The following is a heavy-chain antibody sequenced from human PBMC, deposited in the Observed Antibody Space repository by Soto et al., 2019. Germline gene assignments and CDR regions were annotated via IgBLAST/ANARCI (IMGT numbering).Heavy chain of an antibody. CDR2: IYHSGST. D-gene: IGHD6-19*01. CDR1: GGSISSSNW. Sequence: QVQLQESGPGLVKPSGTLSLTCAVSGGSISSSNWWSWVRQPPGKGLEWIGEIYHSGSTNYNPSLKSRVTIAVAKSQNHFSLKLSSVTAAGTAVYYCARVAVAGTRVDYWGQGTLVTVSS. V-gene: IGHV4-4*02. CDR3: ARVAVAGTRVDY. J-gene: IGHJ4*02.